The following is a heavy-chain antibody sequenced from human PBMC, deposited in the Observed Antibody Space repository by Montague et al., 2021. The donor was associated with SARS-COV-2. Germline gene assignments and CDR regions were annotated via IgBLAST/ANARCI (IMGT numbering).Heavy chain of an antibody. CDR1: GGSISSYY. CDR3: ARVGAYGDYPTPPTFDY. J-gene: IGHJ4*02. D-gene: IGHD4-17*01. V-gene: IGHV4-59*01. CDR2: IYYSGST. Sequence: SETLSLTCTVSGGSISSYYWSWIRQPPGKGLEWIGYIYYSGSTNYNPSLKSRVTISVDTSKNQFSLKLSSVTAVDTAVYYCARVGAYGDYPTPPTFDYWGQGTLVTVSS.